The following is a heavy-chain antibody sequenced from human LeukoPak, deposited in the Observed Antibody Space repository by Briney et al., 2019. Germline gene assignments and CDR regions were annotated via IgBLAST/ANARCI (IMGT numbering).Heavy chain of an antibody. D-gene: IGHD6-13*01. CDR1: GFTFSSYG. V-gene: IGHV3-23*01. CDR3: AKGGTWLIAAAWDYMDV. J-gene: IGHJ6*03. Sequence: GGSLRLSCAASGFTFSSYGMSWVRQAPGKGLEWVSAISGSGGSTYYADSVKGRFTISRDNSKDTLYLQINSLRAEDTAVYYCAKGGTWLIAAAWDYMDVWGKGTTVTISS. CDR2: ISGSGGST.